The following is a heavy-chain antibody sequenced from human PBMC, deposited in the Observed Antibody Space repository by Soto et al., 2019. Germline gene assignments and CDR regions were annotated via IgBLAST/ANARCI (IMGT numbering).Heavy chain of an antibody. V-gene: IGHV1-69*13. Sequence: SVKVSCKASGGTFSSYAISWVRQAPGQGLEWMGGIIPIFGTANYAQKFQGRVTITADESTSTAYMELSSLRSEDTAVYYCARPKEYYDFWSGYYNPYYYGMDVWGQGTTVTVSS. CDR2: IIPIFGTA. CDR1: GGTFSSYA. J-gene: IGHJ6*02. CDR3: ARPKEYYDFWSGYYNPYYYGMDV. D-gene: IGHD3-3*01.